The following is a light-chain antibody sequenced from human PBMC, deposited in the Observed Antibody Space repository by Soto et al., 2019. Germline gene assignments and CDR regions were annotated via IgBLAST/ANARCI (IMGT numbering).Light chain of an antibody. V-gene: IGKV3-11*01. CDR1: QSVSSY. Sequence: VLTQSPATLSLSPGERATLSCRASQSVSSYLAWYQQKPGQAPRLLIYDASNRATGIPARFSGSGSGTDFTLTISSLEPEDFAVYYCQQRSNRPPAITFGQGTRLEIK. J-gene: IGKJ5*01. CDR3: QQRSNRPPAIT. CDR2: DAS.